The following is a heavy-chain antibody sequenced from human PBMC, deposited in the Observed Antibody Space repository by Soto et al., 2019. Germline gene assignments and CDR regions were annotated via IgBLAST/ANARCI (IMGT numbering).Heavy chain of an antibody. CDR2: IYHSGST. Sequence: SETLSLTCAVSGGSISSSNWWSWVRQPPGKGLEWIGEIYHSGSTNYNPSLKSRVTISVDKSKNQFSLKLSSVTAADTAVYYCARAHITMVRGVISVWFDPWGQGTLVTVSS. V-gene: IGHV4-4*02. D-gene: IGHD3-10*01. CDR3: ARAHITMVRGVISVWFDP. CDR1: GGSISSSNW. J-gene: IGHJ5*02.